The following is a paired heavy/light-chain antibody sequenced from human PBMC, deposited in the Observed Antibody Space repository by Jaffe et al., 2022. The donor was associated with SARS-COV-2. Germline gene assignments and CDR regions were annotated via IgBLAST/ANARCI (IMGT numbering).Light chain of an antibody. CDR3: QQYYTTPFT. CDR1: QSVLYNSNNKNY. V-gene: IGKV4-1*01. J-gene: IGKJ3*01. CDR2: WAS. Sequence: DIVMTQSPDSLAVSLGERATINCKSSQSVLYNSNNKNYLVWYQQKPGQPPKVLIYWASTRESGVPDRFSGSGSGTDFTLTISSLQAEDVAVYFCQQYYTTPFTFGPGTKVDIK.
Heavy chain of an antibody. CDR3: ARDRGDTIGNIFDY. V-gene: IGHV7-4-1*04. D-gene: IGHD3-9*01. CDR2: INTNTETP. CDR1: GYIFTNHA. J-gene: IGHJ4*02. Sequence: QVHLVQSGSELKKPGASVKVSCKASGYIFTNHAINWVRQAPGQGLEWMGWINTNTETPTYAQAFTGRIVFSLDTSVSMAYLQISSLKAEDTAVYYCARDRGDTIGNIFDYWGQGTLVTVSS.